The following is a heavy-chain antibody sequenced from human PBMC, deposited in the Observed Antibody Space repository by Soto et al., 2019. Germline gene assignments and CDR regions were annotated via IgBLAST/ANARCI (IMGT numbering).Heavy chain of an antibody. CDR2: ISYDGSNK. V-gene: IGHV3-30-3*01. Sequence: QVQLVESGGGVVQPGRSLRLSCAASGFTFSSYAMHWVRQAPGKGLEWVAVISYDGSNKYYADSVKGRFTISRDNSKNTLYLQMNSLRAEYTAVYYCARGRYSSSSGSFDWFDPWGQGTLVTVSS. CDR1: GFTFSSYA. D-gene: IGHD6-6*01. CDR3: ARGRYSSSSGSFDWFDP. J-gene: IGHJ5*02.